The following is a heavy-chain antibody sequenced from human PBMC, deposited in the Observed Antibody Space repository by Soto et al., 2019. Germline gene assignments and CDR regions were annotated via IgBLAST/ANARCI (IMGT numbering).Heavy chain of an antibody. CDR1: GFPFSTYG. CDR2: IVSDGSAK. V-gene: IGHV3-33*01. CDR3: ARDDAVGNENGFDI. Sequence: QVQLVESGGGVVQPGTSLRLSCAVSGFPFSTYGFHWVRQPPGKGLEWVAVIVSDGSAKYHADSVEGRFTISRDNSKDTLYLQKNSLRAEDTAVYYCARDDAVGNENGFDIWGQGTMVTVSS. J-gene: IGHJ3*02. D-gene: IGHD1-1*01.